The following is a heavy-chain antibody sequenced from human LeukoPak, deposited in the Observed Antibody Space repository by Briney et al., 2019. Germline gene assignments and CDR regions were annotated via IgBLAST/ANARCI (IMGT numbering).Heavy chain of an antibody. Sequence: GGSLRLSCAASGFTFSTAWMNWVRQAPGKGLEWVARVKSKIDGGTTDYAAPVKGRFTISRDDSKNTMSLQVDSLKTEDTAVYYCVTEYFDHWGQGTLVTVSS. J-gene: IGHJ4*02. CDR3: VTEYFDH. CDR1: GFTFSTAW. CDR2: VKSKIDGGTT. V-gene: IGHV3-15*01.